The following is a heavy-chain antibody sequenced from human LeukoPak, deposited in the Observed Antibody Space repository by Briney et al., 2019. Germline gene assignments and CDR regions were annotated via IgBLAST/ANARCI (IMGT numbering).Heavy chain of an antibody. V-gene: IGHV3-23*01. D-gene: IGHD6-19*01. J-gene: IGHJ3*02. CDR2: ISGSGGST. CDR1: GFTFSSYA. Sequence: GGSLRLSCAASGFTFSSYAMSWVRQAPGKGLEWVSAISGSGGSTYYADSVKGRFTISRDNSKNSLYLQMNSLRAEDTAVYYCARDAGYSSGWYGGDAFDIWGQGTMVTVSS. CDR3: ARDAGYSSGWYGGDAFDI.